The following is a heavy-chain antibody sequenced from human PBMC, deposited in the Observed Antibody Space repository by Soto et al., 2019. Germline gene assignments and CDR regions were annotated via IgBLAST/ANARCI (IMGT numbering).Heavy chain of an antibody. D-gene: IGHD4-17*01. CDR3: ARTTAVPNTLRSRYFFDY. CDR1: GASISGFY. Sequence: SETLSLTCTVSGASISGFYWSWIRQPPGKRLEWIGYVYYSGTTNYNPSLKSRVTISVDLSKNQFSLRLSSVTTADTALYYCARTTAVPNTLRSRYFFDYWGQGTLVTVSS. CDR2: VYYSGTT. V-gene: IGHV4-59*01. J-gene: IGHJ4*02.